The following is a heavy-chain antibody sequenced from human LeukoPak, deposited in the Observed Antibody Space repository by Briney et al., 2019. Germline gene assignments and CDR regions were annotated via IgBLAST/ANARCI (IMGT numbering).Heavy chain of an antibody. D-gene: IGHD3-9*01. CDR1: GGSTSSRPYS. J-gene: IGHJ5*02. CDR3: ATSKILPAYYNNWFDP. V-gene: IGHV4-39*01. CDR2: FYYTGST. Sequence: SETLSLTCTVSGGSTSSRPYSWGWIRQPPGKGLEWLGSFYYTGSTYYKPSLKSRVTISVDTSKNQFSLKLSSVTAADTAVYYCATSKILPAYYNNWFDPWGQGTLVIVSS.